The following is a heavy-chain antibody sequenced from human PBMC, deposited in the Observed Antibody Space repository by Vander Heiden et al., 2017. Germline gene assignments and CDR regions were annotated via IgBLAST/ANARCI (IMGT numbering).Heavy chain of an antibody. V-gene: IGHV3-21*01. J-gene: IGHJ4*02. CDR3: ATDTGVGSSSDFDY. Sequence: EVQLVESGGGLVKPGGSLRLSCAASGFTFRSHSMTLVRQAPGKGLEWVSSISSSSSYIYYADSVKGRFTISRDNAKNSLYLQMNSLRAEDTAVYYCATDTGVGSSSDFDYWGQGTLVTVSS. D-gene: IGHD6-6*01. CDR2: ISSSSSYI. CDR1: GFTFRSHS.